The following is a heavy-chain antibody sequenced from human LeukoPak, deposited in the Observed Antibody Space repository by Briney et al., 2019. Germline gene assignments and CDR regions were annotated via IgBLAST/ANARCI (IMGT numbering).Heavy chain of an antibody. CDR2: ISYDGSNK. Sequence: GGSLRLSCAASGFSFSSYAMHWARQAPGKGLEWVAVISYDGSNKYYADSVKGRFTISRDNSKHTLFLQMNSLRAEDTAVFYCARDLGRYGGKTEFDYWGQGTLVTVSS. J-gene: IGHJ4*02. CDR1: GFSFSSYA. D-gene: IGHD4-23*01. V-gene: IGHV3-30-3*01. CDR3: ARDLGRYGGKTEFDY.